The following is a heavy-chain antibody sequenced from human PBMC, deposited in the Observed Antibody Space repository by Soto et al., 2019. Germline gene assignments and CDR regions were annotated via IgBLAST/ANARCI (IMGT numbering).Heavy chain of an antibody. J-gene: IGHJ3*02. V-gene: IGHV3-21*01. CDR1: GFTFSSYS. CDR3: ARVLLPIAAAGTAYDAFDI. CDR2: ISSSSSYI. Sequence: GGSLRLSCAASGFTFSSYSMNWVRQAPGKGLEWVSSISSSSSYIYYADSVKGRFTISRDNAKNSLYLQMNSLRAEDTAVYSCARVLLPIAAAGTAYDAFDIWGQGTMVTVSS. D-gene: IGHD6-13*01.